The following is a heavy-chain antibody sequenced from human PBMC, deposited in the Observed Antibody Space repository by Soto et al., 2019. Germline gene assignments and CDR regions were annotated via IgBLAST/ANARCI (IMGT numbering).Heavy chain of an antibody. V-gene: IGHV2-5*02. CDR2: VYWDDDK. CDR1: GFSLSTSGVG. J-gene: IGHJ4*02. Sequence: QITLKESGPTLVKPTQTLTLTCTFSGFSLSTSGVGVGWIRQPPGKALEWLALVYWDDDKRYSPSLQSRLTTTKDTSKYQVVLTMTNMDPLDTATYYCARLSSSPDIFDYWGQGTLVTVSS. CDR3: ARLSSSPDIFDY. D-gene: IGHD6-6*01.